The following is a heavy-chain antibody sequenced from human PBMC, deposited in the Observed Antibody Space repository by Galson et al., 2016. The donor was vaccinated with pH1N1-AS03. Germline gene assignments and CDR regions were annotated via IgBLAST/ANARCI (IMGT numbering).Heavy chain of an antibody. CDR3: GRHTFSYDTTDTNRPDAFDI. CDR1: GTSFSTFW. CDR2: TCPDDSQT. V-gene: IGHV5-51*01. D-gene: IGHD3-22*01. Sequence: HSGAEVKKPGETLKISCMGSGTSFSTFWIGWVRQIPGKGLVWMGATCPDDSQTEHSPSFASPVTISIDKSITTAFLHRNSLKASDTALYYCGRHTFSYDTTDTNRPDAFDIWGQGTMVTVFS. J-gene: IGHJ3*02.